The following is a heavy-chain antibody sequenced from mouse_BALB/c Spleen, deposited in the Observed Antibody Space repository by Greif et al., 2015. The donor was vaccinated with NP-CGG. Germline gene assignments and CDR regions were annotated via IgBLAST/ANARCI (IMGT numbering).Heavy chain of an antibody. CDR3: ARQREGGPAY. CDR1: GFTFSSYT. J-gene: IGHJ3*01. CDR2: ISNGGGST. V-gene: IGHV5-12-2*01. D-gene: IGHD3-3*01. Sequence: EVQRVESGGGLVQPGGSLKLSCAASGFTFSSYTMSWVRQTPEKRLEWVAYISNGGGSTYYPDTVKGRFTISRDNAKNTLYLQMSSLKSEDTAMYYCARQREGGPAYWGQGTLVTVSA.